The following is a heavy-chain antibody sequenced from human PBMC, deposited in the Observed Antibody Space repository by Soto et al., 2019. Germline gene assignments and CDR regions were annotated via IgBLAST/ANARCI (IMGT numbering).Heavy chain of an antibody. J-gene: IGHJ4*02. CDR2: ISAYNGNT. CDR3: ARESILTGYHPLDY. CDR1: GYTFTSYG. V-gene: IGHV1-18*01. Sequence: QVQLVQSGAEVKKPGASVKVSCKASGYTFTSYGINWVRQAPGQGLEWMGWISAYNGNTHYAQNLQGSVTMTTDTSTSTAYMELMSLRSDDTAVYYCARESILTGYHPLDYWGQGTLVTVSS. D-gene: IGHD3-9*01.